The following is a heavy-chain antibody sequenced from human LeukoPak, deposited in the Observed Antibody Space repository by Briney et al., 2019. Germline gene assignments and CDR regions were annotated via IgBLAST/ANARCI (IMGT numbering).Heavy chain of an antibody. CDR2: IYYSGST. J-gene: IGHJ4*02. CDR3: ARTVDTAMAFDY. Sequence: SETLSLTCTVSGGSISSYYWSWIRQPPGKGLEWIGYIYYSGSTNYNPSLKSRVTISVDTSKNQFSLKQSSVTAADTAVYYCARTVDTAMAFDYWGQGTLVTVSS. D-gene: IGHD5-18*01. V-gene: IGHV4-59*08. CDR1: GGSISSYY.